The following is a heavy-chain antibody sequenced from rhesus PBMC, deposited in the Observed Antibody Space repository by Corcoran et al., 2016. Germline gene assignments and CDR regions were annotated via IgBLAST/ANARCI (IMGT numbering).Heavy chain of an antibody. CDR2: IPPYSGKE. CDR1: GYTFITFY. J-gene: IGHJ5-1*01. V-gene: IGHV1-180*01. CDR3: AREWTLRSNRFDV. Sequence: QVQLVQYGAEIKQPGASVKLSCKTTGYTFITFYIHWVRQASRKGLEWKRLIPPYSGKENDAQTFQGRAPITPDTSTSAGSMELASLTSEDTAMYYCAREWTLRSNRFDVWGPGVLVAVSS. D-gene: IGHD2-33*01.